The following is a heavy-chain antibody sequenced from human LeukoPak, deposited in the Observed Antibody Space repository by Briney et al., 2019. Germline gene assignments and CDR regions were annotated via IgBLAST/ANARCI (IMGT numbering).Heavy chain of an antibody. D-gene: IGHD2-2*01. CDR3: AKDDIVVVPTAIGYLEYYYYYMDV. V-gene: IGHV3-23*01. CDR1: GFTFSSYA. CDR2: ISGSGGST. Sequence: GGSLRLSCAASGFTFSSYAMSWVRQAPGKGLEWVSAISGSGGSTYYADSVKGRFTISRDNSKNTLYLQMNSLRAEDTAVYFCAKDDIVVVPTAIGYLEYYYYYMDVWGKGTTVTISS. J-gene: IGHJ6*03.